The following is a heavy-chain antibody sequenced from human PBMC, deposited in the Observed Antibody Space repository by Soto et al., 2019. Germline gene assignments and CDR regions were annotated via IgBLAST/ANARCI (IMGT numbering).Heavy chain of an antibody. CDR2: IYYSGST. V-gene: IGHV4-59*08. CDR3: ERLREGYRSILAY. J-gene: IGHJ4*02. Sequence: SETLSLTCTVSGGSISGYYWSWIRQTPEKGLEWIGYIYYSGSTNYNPSLKSRVTIFIDMSKNQFSLKLTSVTAADTAVYYCERLREGYRSILAYWGQGTLVTVSS. CDR1: GGSISGYY. D-gene: IGHD1-1*01.